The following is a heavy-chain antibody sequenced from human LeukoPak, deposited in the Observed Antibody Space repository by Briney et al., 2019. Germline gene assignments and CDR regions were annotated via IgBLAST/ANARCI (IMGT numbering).Heavy chain of an antibody. J-gene: IGHJ4*02. CDR3: ARQGTGIQLGHFDY. Sequence: SETPSLTCAVSGGSLIMYNYYWGWPRQPPGQGLEWIGSLSHSGSTFSHPSRKSRVSMYVDTSKNHFSLKMSSVTAADAAMYFCARQGTGIQLGHFDYWGQGILITVSS. CDR2: LSHSGST. D-gene: IGHD5-24*01. CDR1: GGSLIMYNYY. V-gene: IGHV4-39*01.